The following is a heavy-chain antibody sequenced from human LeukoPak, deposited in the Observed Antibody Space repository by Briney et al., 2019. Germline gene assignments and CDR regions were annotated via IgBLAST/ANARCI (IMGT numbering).Heavy chain of an antibody. CDR3: ARVYYYDSRVRGNYFDY. Sequence: PSETLSLTCAVYGGSFSGYYWSWIRQPPGKGLEWIGEINHSGSTNYNPSLKSRVTISVDTSKNQFSLKLSSVTAADTAVYYCARVYYYDSRVRGNYFDYWGQGTLVTVSS. CDR1: GGSFSGYY. J-gene: IGHJ4*02. CDR2: INHSGST. V-gene: IGHV4-34*01. D-gene: IGHD3-22*01.